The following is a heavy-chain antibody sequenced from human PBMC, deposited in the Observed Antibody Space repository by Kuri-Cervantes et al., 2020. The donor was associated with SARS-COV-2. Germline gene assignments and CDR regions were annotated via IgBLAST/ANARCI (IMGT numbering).Heavy chain of an antibody. Sequence: SETLSLTCTVSGGFISSSTYYWGCIRQPPGKGLEWIGSIYYSGSTHYNPSLRNRVTICVDTSKNQFSLKLSSVTAADTAVYYCGCGGVVVVPAAIGDQPYYFDYWGQGTLVTVSS. CDR2: IYYSGST. J-gene: IGHJ4*02. CDR3: GCGGVVVVPAAIGDQPYYFDY. D-gene: IGHD2-2*01. CDR1: GGFISSSTYY. V-gene: IGHV4-39*01.